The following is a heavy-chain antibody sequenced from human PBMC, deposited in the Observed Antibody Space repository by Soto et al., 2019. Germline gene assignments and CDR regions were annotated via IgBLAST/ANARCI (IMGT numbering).Heavy chain of an antibody. J-gene: IGHJ6*02. D-gene: IGHD5-18*01. CDR1: GYSFTSYW. Sequence: GESLKISCKGSGYSFTSYWIGWVRQMPGKGLEWMGIIYPGDSDTRYSPSFQGQVTISADKSISTAYLQWSSLKASDTAMYYCPRLEYVDTDTFDYYYGMDVWGQGTTVTVSS. V-gene: IGHV5-51*01. CDR2: IYPGDSDT. CDR3: PRLEYVDTDTFDYYYGMDV.